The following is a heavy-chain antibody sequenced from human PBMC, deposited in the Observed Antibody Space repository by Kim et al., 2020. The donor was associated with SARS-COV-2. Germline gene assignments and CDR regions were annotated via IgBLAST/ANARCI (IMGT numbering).Heavy chain of an antibody. CDR3: ARDLEIGIAARTRFFDY. V-gene: IGHV3-21*01. D-gene: IGHD6-6*01. Sequence: GGSLRLSCAASGFTLSSYSMNWVRQAPGKGLEWVSSISSSSSYIYYADSVKGRFTISRDNAKNSLYLQMNSLRAEDTAVYYCARDLEIGIAARTRFFDYWGQGTLVTVSS. J-gene: IGHJ4*02. CDR2: ISSSSSYI. CDR1: GFTLSSYS.